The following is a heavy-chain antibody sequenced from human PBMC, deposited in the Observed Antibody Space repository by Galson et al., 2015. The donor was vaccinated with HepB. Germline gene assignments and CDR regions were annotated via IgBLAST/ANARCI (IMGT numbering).Heavy chain of an antibody. V-gene: IGHV3-73*01. J-gene: IGHJ4*02. Sequence: SLRLSCAASGFTFSGSAIHWVRQPSGKGPEYIGRIGSKGHNYATSYVASLKGRFTISRYDSKNMAYLHMRSLRTEDTAVYYCIRSGDLPGYSSRWGQGSLVTVSS. D-gene: IGHD6-13*01. CDR3: IRSGDLPGYSSR. CDR1: GFTFSGSA. CDR2: IGSKGHNYAT.